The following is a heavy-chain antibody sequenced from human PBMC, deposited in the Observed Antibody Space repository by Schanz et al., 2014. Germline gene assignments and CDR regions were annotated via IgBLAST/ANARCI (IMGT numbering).Heavy chain of an antibody. D-gene: IGHD1-1*01. Sequence: EVQLVESGGGLVKPGGSLRLSCAGTGFTFSRYNMNWVRQAPGRGLEWVSSISRSSGRIYYSDSVKGRFTISRDNAKTLVHLPMHRLRAEDTAVYYCARRVPYSFGLDVWGQGATVTVSS. CDR2: ISRSSGRI. CDR3: ARRVPYSFGLDV. V-gene: IGHV3-21*06. J-gene: IGHJ6*02. CDR1: GFTFSRYN.